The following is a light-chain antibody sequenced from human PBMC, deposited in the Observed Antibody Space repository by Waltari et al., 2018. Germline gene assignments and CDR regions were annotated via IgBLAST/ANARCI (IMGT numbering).Light chain of an antibody. CDR3: QQYGSSAFT. CDR2: GSS. V-gene: IGKV3-20*01. Sequence: EIVLTQSPGTLSLSPGERATLSRRASQRVRSNYLAWYQQKPGQAPRLLIYGSSIRATGIPDRFSGSGSETDFTLTISRLEPEDFAVYYCQQYGSSAFTFGPGTKVDIK. J-gene: IGKJ3*01. CDR1: QRVRSNY.